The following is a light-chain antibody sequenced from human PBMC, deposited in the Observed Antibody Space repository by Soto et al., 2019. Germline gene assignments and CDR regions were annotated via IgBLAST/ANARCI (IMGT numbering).Light chain of an antibody. CDR3: CSYAGSSTLV. Sequence: HSALTQPASVSGSPGQSITISCTGTSSDVGSYNLVSWYQHHPGKAPKLMIYEGSKRPSGVSNRFSGSKSGNTASLTISGLQAEDEADYYCCSYAGSSTLVFGGGTKLTVL. CDR2: EGS. V-gene: IGLV2-23*01. CDR1: SSDVGSYNL. J-gene: IGLJ2*01.